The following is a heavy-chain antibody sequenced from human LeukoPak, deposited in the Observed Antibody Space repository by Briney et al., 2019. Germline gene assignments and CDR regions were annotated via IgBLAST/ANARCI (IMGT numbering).Heavy chain of an antibody. J-gene: IGHJ4*02. CDR2: INHSGYT. CDR3: TRMTTGHDY. Sequence: PSETLSLTCAVSGVSFDGYYWAWVRQTPGKELEWIGEINHSGYTNDSPSLKSRVTLSIDTSRKQFSLNLRSVTVADAGTYYCTRMTTGHDYWGQGTLVTVSS. D-gene: IGHD4-17*01. V-gene: IGHV4-34*01. CDR1: GVSFDGYY.